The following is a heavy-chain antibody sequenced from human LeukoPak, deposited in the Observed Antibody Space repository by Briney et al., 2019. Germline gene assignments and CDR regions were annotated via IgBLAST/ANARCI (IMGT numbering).Heavy chain of an antibody. D-gene: IGHD2-15*01. Sequence: SVKVSCKASGCTFSSYAISWVRQAPGQGLEWMGRIIPILGIANYAQKFQGRVTITADKSTSTAYMELSSLRSEDTAVYYCARDEGYCSGGSCYVGAFDIWGQGTMVTVSS. J-gene: IGHJ3*02. CDR1: GCTFSSYA. CDR3: ARDEGYCSGGSCYVGAFDI. CDR2: IIPILGIA. V-gene: IGHV1-69*04.